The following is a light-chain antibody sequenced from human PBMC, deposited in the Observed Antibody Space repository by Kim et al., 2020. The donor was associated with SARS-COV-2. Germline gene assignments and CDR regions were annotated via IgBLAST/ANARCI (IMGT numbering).Light chain of an antibody. CDR1: QGIRDS. J-gene: IGKJ4*01. Sequence: DIQMTQSPSSLSASLGDRVTITCRASQGIRDSLAWFQQKPGKAPKSLIYAASNLQSGVPSKFSGSGSGTDFTLTITNLQPEDFATYYCQQSNTLPLTFGGGTKLEIK. CDR3: QQSNTLPLT. V-gene: IGKV1-16*02. CDR2: AAS.